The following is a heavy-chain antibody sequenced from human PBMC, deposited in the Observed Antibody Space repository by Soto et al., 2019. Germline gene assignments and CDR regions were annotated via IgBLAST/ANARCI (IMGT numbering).Heavy chain of an antibody. CDR1: GDSINDYY. D-gene: IGHD6-19*01. CDR2: FYYSGNT. Sequence: WETLSLTCTVSGDSINDYYWSWIRQPAGKGLEWIGRFYYSGNTKSNPSLKSRVTMSADTSKNQFSLSLMSVTAADSAIYYCARMYNSGFYRPEGDYFFYGMDVWGQGTTVTVSS. V-gene: IGHV4-4*07. CDR3: ARMYNSGFYRPEGDYFFYGMDV. J-gene: IGHJ6*02.